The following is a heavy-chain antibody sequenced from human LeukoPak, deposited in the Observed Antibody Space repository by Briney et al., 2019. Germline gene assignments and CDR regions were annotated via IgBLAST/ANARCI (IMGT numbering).Heavy chain of an antibody. CDR1: GFTFSNLW. Sequence: PGGSLRLSCTVSGFTFSNLWMTWVRQAPGKGLEWVANIKQDGSDIYYMDSVKGRFTISRDNAKNSLYLQMNSLRAEDTAMYYCVGGSGWLGDSWGGGTLVTVSS. V-gene: IGHV3-7*03. J-gene: IGHJ4*02. D-gene: IGHD6-19*01. CDR3: VGGSGWLGDS. CDR2: IKQDGSDI.